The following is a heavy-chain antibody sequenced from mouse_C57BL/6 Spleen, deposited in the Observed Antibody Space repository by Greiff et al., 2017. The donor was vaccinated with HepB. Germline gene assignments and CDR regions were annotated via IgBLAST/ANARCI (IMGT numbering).Heavy chain of an antibody. Sequence: EVMLVESGGDLVKPGGSLKLSCAASGFTFSSYGMSWVRQTPDKRLEWVATISSGGSYTYYPDSVKGRFTISRDNAKNTLYLQMSSLKSEDTAMYYSARQDYYGSSGYFDYWGQGTTLTVSS. D-gene: IGHD1-1*01. CDR2: ISSGGSYT. J-gene: IGHJ2*01. V-gene: IGHV5-6*02. CDR1: GFTFSSYG. CDR3: ARQDYYGSSGYFDY.